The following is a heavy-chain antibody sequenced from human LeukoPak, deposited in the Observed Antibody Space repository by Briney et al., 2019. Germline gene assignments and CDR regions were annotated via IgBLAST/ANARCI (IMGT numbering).Heavy chain of an antibody. V-gene: IGHV4-30-2*02. CDR3: AKDPLSSLKNTWPYGMDV. CDR1: GGSISSGGYS. CDR2: IYHNGNT. Sequence: SETLSLTCAVSGGSISSGGYSWSWIRQPPGKGLEWIAYIYHNGNTFYNPSLKSRVTISVDTSKNQFSLKLSSVTAADTAVYYCAKDPLSSLKNTWPYGMDVWGQGTTVTVSS. J-gene: IGHJ6*02. D-gene: IGHD3-16*01.